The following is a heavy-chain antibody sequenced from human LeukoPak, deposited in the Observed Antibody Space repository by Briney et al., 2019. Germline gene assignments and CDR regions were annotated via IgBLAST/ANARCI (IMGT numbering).Heavy chain of an antibody. CDR3: ARGRSRSWTNPPPWIYDFDY. CDR2: ISAYNGNT. CDR1: GYTFTTYG. V-gene: IGHV1-18*01. J-gene: IGHJ4*02. D-gene: IGHD6-13*01. Sequence: ASVKVSCKASGYTFTTYGISWVRQAPGQGLEWMGWISAYNGNTNYAQKLQGRVTMTTDTSTSTAYMELRGLRSDDTAVYYCARGRSRSWTNPPPWIYDFDYWGQGTLVTVSS.